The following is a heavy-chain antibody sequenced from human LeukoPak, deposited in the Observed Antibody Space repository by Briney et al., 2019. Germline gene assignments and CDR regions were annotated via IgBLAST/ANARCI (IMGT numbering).Heavy chain of an antibody. CDR2: IYYSGST. CDR1: GGSFSGYY. Sequence: KASETLSLTCAVYGGSFSGYYWSWIRQPPGKGLEWIGYIYYSGSTNYNPSLKSRVTISVDTSKNQFSLKLSSVTAADTAVYYCARPKGGRDTNAFDIWGQGTMVTVSS. V-gene: IGHV4-59*08. J-gene: IGHJ3*02. CDR3: ARPKGGRDTNAFDI. D-gene: IGHD5-18*01.